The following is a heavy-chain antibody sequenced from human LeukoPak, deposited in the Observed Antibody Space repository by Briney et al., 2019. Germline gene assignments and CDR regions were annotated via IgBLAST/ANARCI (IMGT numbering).Heavy chain of an antibody. D-gene: IGHD3-22*01. CDR2: INHSGST. CDR1: GGSFSGYY. V-gene: IGHV4-34*01. J-gene: IGHJ4*02. CDR3: ARRYSSGYYSQ. Sequence: PSETLSLTCAVYGGSFSGYYWSWIRQPPGKGLEWIGEINHSGSTNYNPSLKSRVTISVDTSKNQFSLKLSSVTAADTAVYYCARRYSSGYYSQWGQGTLVTASS.